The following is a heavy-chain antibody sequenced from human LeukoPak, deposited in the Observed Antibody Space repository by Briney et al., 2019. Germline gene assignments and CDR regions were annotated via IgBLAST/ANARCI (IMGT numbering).Heavy chain of an antibody. Sequence: GGSLRLSCAASGFTFSGHWMHWVRQAPGKGLAWVSVIRSDGSITTYADSVKGRFTISRDTAKNTLYLQMNSLRAEDTAVYYCARDGRSGNFDKWGQGTLVSVSS. CDR2: IRSDGSIT. J-gene: IGHJ4*02. D-gene: IGHD1-26*01. V-gene: IGHV3-74*01. CDR3: ARDGRSGNFDK. CDR1: GFTFSGHW.